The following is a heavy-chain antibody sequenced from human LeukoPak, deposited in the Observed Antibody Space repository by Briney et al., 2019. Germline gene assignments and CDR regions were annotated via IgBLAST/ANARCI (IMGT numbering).Heavy chain of an antibody. CDR1: GFTFSNYG. CDR2: ISYDGNRK. J-gene: IGHJ4*02. D-gene: IGHD3-22*01. CDR3: AKRGNYYDSSGYYDGAPKYYFDY. Sequence: GRSLRLSCAASGFTFSNYGMHWVRQAPGKGLEWVAVISYDGNRKYYADSVKGRFSISRDNSKNTLYLHMNSLRPEDTAVYYCAKRGNYYDSSGYYDGAPKYYFDYWGQGTLVTVSS. V-gene: IGHV3-30*18.